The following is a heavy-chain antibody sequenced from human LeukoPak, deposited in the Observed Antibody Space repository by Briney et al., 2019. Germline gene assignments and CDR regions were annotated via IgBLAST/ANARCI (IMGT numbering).Heavy chain of an antibody. V-gene: IGHV3-23*01. D-gene: IGHD3-10*01. CDR1: GFDFNNYN. CDR3: AREYGSGSSRRRFDP. CDR2: ISGSGADT. J-gene: IGHJ5*02. Sequence: PGGSLRLSCAASGFDFNNYNMNWVRQAPGKGLEWVSGISGSGADTYYADSVKGRFTISRDNSRNTLYLQMNSLRAEDTAVYYCAREYGSGSSRRRFDPWGQGTLVTVSS.